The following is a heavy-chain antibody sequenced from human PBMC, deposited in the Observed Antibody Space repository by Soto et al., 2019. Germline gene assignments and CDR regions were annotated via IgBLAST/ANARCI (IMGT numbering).Heavy chain of an antibody. J-gene: IGHJ3*01. CDR3: ARDRHSGVHRANDAFDV. V-gene: IGHV1-3*01. CDR1: GFTFSDDL. D-gene: IGHD6-25*01. Sequence: QVQLVQSVAELKKPGASVNISCTASGFTFSDDLINWVRQAPGQGLEWMGWLNPDTGNTRNSETFQGRVTVSRHSSASIAYLELSALENEDSALYICARDRHSGVHRANDAFDVGGQGTMITVSS. CDR2: LNPDTGNT.